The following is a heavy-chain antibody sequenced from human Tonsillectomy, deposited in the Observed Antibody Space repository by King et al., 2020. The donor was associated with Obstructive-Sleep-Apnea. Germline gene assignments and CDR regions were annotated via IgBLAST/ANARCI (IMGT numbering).Heavy chain of an antibody. CDR2: INHSGST. CDR3: ARGHQRTYYYGSGSYPWFDP. J-gene: IGHJ5*02. Sequence: VQLQQWGAGLLKPSETLSLTCAVYGGSFSGYYWSWIRQPPGKGLEWIGEINHSGSTNYNPSLKSRVTISVDTSKNQFSLKLSSVTAADTAVYYCARGHQRTYYYGSGSYPWFDPWGQGTLVTVSS. CDR1: GGSFSGYY. D-gene: IGHD3-10*01. V-gene: IGHV4-34*01.